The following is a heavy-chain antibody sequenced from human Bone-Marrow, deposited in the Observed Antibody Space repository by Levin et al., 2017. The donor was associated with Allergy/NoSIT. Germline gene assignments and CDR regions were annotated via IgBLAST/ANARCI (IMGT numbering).Heavy chain of an antibody. V-gene: IGHV3-23*01. J-gene: IGHJ5*01. Sequence: GGSLRLSCAASGFTFSAYAMSWVRQAPGKGLEWVSGVSGGGHNTYYADSVKGRFTISRDNSKNTLFLQMSSLRVEDTAVYYCAKGRDWNDGYWSDSWGQGSLVSVSS. CDR2: VSGGGHNT. D-gene: IGHD1-1*01. CDR1: GFTFSAYA. CDR3: AKGRDWNDGYWSDS.